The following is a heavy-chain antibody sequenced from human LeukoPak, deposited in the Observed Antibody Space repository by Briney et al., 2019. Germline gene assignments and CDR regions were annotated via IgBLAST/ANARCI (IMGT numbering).Heavy chain of an antibody. J-gene: IGHJ4*02. CDR3: ARDVSWGTSYFDY. CDR1: GFTYDDQG. CDR2: IKWNGGST. D-gene: IGHD1-1*01. Sequence: GGSVSLSSIASGFTYDDQGMSWVRQPAGRGLEWVFNIKWNGGSTGYVDSVKGRFTISRANGKNTVYLQMNNLRVEDTAFYYYARDVSWGTSYFDYWGQGILVTVSS. V-gene: IGHV3-20*04.